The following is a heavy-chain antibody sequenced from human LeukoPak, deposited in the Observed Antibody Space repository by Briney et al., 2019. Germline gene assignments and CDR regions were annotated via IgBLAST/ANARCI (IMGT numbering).Heavy chain of an antibody. CDR1: GFTFDDYA. V-gene: IGHV3-9*01. CDR3: AKALYYYDSSGYSLDY. D-gene: IGHD3-22*01. Sequence: PGRSLRLSCAASGFTFDDYAKHWVRQASGKGLEWVSGISWNSGSIGYADSVKGRFTISRDNAKNSLYLQMNSLRAEDTALYYCAKALYYYDSSGYSLDYWGQGTLVTVSS. J-gene: IGHJ4*02. CDR2: ISWNSGSI.